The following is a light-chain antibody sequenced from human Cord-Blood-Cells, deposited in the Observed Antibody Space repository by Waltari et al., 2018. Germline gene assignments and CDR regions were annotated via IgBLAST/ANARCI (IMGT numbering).Light chain of an antibody. CDR1: QSVLYSSNNKNY. CDR2: WAS. Sequence: DIVMTQSPDSLAVCLGERATINCKSSQSVLYSSNNKNYLAWYQQKPGQPPKLLIYWASTRESGFPDRFSGSGSGTDFTLTISSLQAEDVAVYYCQQYYSTPRTFGQGTKVEIK. CDR3: QQYYSTPRT. V-gene: IGKV4-1*01. J-gene: IGKJ1*01.